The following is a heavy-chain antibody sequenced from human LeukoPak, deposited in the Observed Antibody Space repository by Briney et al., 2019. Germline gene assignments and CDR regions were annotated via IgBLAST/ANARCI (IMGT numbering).Heavy chain of an antibody. V-gene: IGHV1-69*05. CDR1: GGTFSSYA. CDR2: IIPIFGTA. J-gene: IGHJ6*03. CDR3: ARDAGGGMVNGDYYYYYMDV. D-gene: IGHD5-18*01. Sequence: SVKVSCKASGGTFSSYAISWVRQAPGQGLEWMGGIIPIFGTANYAQKFQGRVTITTDESTSTAYMELSSLRSEDTAVYYCARDAGGGMVNGDYYYYYMDVWGKGTTVTVSS.